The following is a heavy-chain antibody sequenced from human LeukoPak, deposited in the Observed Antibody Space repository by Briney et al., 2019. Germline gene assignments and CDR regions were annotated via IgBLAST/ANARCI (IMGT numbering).Heavy chain of an antibody. V-gene: IGHV3-30-3*01. D-gene: IGHD3/OR15-3a*01. CDR2: ISYDGSNK. CDR3: AREGMDWNLDY. J-gene: IGHJ4*02. Sequence: PGGSLRLSCAASGFTFSEYAMHWVRQAPGKGLEWVAVISYDGSNKYYADSVKGRFTISRGNSKNTLYLQMNSLRAEDTAVYYCAREGMDWNLDYWGQGTLVTVSS. CDR1: GFTFSEYA.